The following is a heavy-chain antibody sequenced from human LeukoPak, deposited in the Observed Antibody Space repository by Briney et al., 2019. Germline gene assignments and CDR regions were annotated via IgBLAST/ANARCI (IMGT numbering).Heavy chain of an antibody. CDR3: ARQDGGGLYYFDY. CDR1: GYTFTYW. Sequence: GESLKISCKGYGYTFTYWIAWVRQMPGKGLEWMGIIYPGDSDTRYSPSFQGQVTISVDKSISTAYLQWSSLKASDTAMHYCARQDGGGLYYFDYWGQGTLVTVSS. V-gene: IGHV5-51*01. J-gene: IGHJ4*02. D-gene: IGHD4-23*01. CDR2: IYPGDSDT.